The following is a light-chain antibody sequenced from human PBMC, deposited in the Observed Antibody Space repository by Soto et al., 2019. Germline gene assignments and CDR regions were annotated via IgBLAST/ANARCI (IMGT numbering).Light chain of an antibody. CDR2: EVN. Sequence: QSALTQPASVSGSPGQSITISCTGTSSDVGGYNYVSWYQQHPGKAPKLMIYEVNNRPSGVSNRFSGSKSGNTASLTISGLQAEDEADYYCSSYTSSSTGVFGGGTK. V-gene: IGLV2-14*01. CDR1: SSDVGGYNY. CDR3: SSYTSSSTGV. J-gene: IGLJ3*02.